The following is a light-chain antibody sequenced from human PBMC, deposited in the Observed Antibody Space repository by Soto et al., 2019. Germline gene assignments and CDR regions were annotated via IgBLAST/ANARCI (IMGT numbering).Light chain of an antibody. CDR1: SSNIGAGYD. Sequence: QLVLTQPPSVSGAPGQRGTISCTGSSSNIGAGYDVHWYQQVTGTAPKLLIYVNNNRPSGVPDRFSGSKSGTSASLVITGLQAEDEADYYCQSYDSSLSASVFGGGTKLTVL. V-gene: IGLV1-40*01. CDR3: QSYDSSLSASV. CDR2: VNN. J-gene: IGLJ3*02.